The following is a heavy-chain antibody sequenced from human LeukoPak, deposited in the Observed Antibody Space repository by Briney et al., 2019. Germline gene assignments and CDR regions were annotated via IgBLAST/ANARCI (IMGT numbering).Heavy chain of an antibody. CDR3: ARDFERQLLPTTVNTYFDY. CDR2: INPSGGST. J-gene: IGHJ4*02. CDR1: GYTFTSYY. Sequence: GASVKVSCKASGYTFTSYYMHWVRQAPGQGLEWMGIINPSGGSTSYAQKFQGRVTMTRDTSTSTVYMELSSLRSEDTAVYYCARDFERQLLPTTVNTYFDYWGQGTLVTVSS. V-gene: IGHV1-46*01. D-gene: IGHD4-17*01.